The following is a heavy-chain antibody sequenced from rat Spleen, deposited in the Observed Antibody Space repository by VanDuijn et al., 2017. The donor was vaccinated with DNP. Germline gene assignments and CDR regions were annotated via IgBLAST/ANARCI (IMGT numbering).Heavy chain of an antibody. D-gene: IGHD1-10*01. J-gene: IGHJ4*01. CDR2: ISYEGSST. V-gene: IGHV5-22*01. CDR1: GFTFSDYY. CDR3: ARGSYKDA. Sequence: EVQLVESGGGLVQPGRSLKLSCAASGFTFSDYYMAWVRQAPKKGLEWVASISYEGSSTYYGDSVKGRFTISRDNAKSTLYLQMDSLRSEDTATYYCARGSYKDAWGQGTSVTVSS.